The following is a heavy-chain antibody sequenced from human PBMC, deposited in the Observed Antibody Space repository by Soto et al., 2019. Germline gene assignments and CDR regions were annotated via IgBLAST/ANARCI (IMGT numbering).Heavy chain of an antibody. CDR2: ISSDGSNK. Sequence: GALRLSCAASGFTFSSYWMSWVRQAPGKGLEWVTYISSDGSNKYYVDSVKGRFIITRDNSKNTLYLQMNSLRTEDTAVYYCAKIRGSSYGAFDYWGQGTLVTVSS. D-gene: IGHD5-18*01. V-gene: IGHV3-30*18. CDR1: GFTFSSYW. J-gene: IGHJ4*02. CDR3: AKIRGSSYGAFDY.